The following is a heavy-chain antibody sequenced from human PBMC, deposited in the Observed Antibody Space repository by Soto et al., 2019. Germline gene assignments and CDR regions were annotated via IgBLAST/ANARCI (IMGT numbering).Heavy chain of an antibody. CDR3: ARKPPSAIQGWAFGMDV. CDR1: GFSISSNY. V-gene: IGHV3-53*02. CDR2: TFSGGNT. Sequence: ELQLVETGGGLIQTGGSLRLSCAASGFSISSNYIAWVRQPPGKGLEWVSTTFSGGNTEYAASVKGRCSISRDNYKNTLYLQMDNLRGEETAVYYCARKPPSAIQGWAFGMDVWGQGTTVSVSS. J-gene: IGHJ6*02. D-gene: IGHD2-21*01.